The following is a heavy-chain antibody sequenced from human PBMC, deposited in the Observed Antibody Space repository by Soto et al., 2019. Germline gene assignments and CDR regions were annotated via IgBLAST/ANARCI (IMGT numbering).Heavy chain of an antibody. CDR1: GGSFSGYY. D-gene: IGHD2-2*01. Sequence: SETLSLTCAVYGGSFSGYYWSWIRQPPGKGLEWIGEINHSGSTNYNPSLKSRVTISVDTSKNQFSLKLSSVTAADTAVYYCARGLGRYCSSTSCYALSYYYYMDVWGKGTTVTVSS. CDR3: ARGLGRYCSSTSCYALSYYYYMDV. V-gene: IGHV4-34*01. CDR2: INHSGST. J-gene: IGHJ6*03.